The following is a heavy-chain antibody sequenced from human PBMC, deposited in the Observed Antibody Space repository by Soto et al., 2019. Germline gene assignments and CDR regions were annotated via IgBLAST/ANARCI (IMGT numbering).Heavy chain of an antibody. CDR2: FDPEDGET. Sequence: ASVKVSCKVSGYTLTELSMHWVRQAPGKGLEWMGGFDPEDGETIYAQKFQGRVTMTEDTSIDTAYMELSSLISEDTAVYYCARALAEPSGGEDGFYYNMDVWGKGTTVTVSS. D-gene: IGHD4-17*01. V-gene: IGHV1-24*01. J-gene: IGHJ6*03. CDR1: GYTLTELS. CDR3: ARALAEPSGGEDGFYYNMDV.